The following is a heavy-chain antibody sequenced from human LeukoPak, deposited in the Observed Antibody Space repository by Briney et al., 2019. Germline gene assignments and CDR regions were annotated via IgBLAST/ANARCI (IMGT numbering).Heavy chain of an antibody. Sequence: GGSLRLSCAASGFTFSSYEMNWVRQAPGKGLEWVSYIVSTGSTIYYADSVKGRFTISRDNAKNSLYLQMNSLRDEDTAVYYCARLRLGELSPQTDYWGQGTLVTVSS. CDR3: ARLRLGELSPQTDY. CDR1: GFTFSSYE. D-gene: IGHD3-16*02. V-gene: IGHV3-48*03. CDR2: IVSTGSTI. J-gene: IGHJ4*02.